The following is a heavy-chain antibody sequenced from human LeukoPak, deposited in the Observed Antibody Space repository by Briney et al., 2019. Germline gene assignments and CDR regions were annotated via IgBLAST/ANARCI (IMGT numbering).Heavy chain of an antibody. CDR1: GYSISSSSYY. Sequence: MSSETLSLTCTVSGYSISSSSYYWGWIRQPPGKGLEWIGSIYYSGSTDYNPSLKSRVTISVDTSKNQFSLKLSSVTAADTAVYYCARQDDRSGYFFPSIGYWGQGTLVTVSS. CDR2: IYYSGST. V-gene: IGHV4-39*01. D-gene: IGHD3-22*01. CDR3: ARQDDRSGYFFPSIGY. J-gene: IGHJ4*02.